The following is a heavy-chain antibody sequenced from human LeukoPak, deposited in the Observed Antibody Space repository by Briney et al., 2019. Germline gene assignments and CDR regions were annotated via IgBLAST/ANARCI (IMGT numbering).Heavy chain of an antibody. CDR1: GGSISSSSYY. Sequence: SETLSLTCTVSGGSISSSSYYWGWHRQPPGKGLEWVGSIYYSGSTYYNPSLKSRVTISVDTSKNQFSLKLSSVTAADTAVYYCARLNILEGIFDYWGQGTLVTVSS. CDR3: ARLNILEGIFDY. J-gene: IGHJ4*02. V-gene: IGHV4-39*01. CDR2: IYYSGST. D-gene: IGHD3-3*01.